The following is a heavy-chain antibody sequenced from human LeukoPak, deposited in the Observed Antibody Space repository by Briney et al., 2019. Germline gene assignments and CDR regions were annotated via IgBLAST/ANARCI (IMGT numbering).Heavy chain of an antibody. Sequence: SVKVSCKASGYTFTGYYMHWVRQAPGQGLEWMGGIIPIFGTANYAQKFQGRVTITADKSTSTAYTELSSLRSEDTAVYYCARTPYSSSWYYFDYWGQGALVTVSS. CDR1: GYTFTGYY. D-gene: IGHD6-13*01. J-gene: IGHJ4*02. CDR3: ARTPYSSSWYYFDY. CDR2: IIPIFGTA. V-gene: IGHV1-69*06.